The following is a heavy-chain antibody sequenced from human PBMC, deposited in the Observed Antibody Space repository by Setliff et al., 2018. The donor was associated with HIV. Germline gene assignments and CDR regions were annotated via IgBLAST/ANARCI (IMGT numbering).Heavy chain of an antibody. CDR2: IYYSGST. CDR3: VRLYRGSTTKEKSDS. J-gene: IGHJ4*02. V-gene: IGHV4-38-2*01. Sequence: LSLTCAVFGYSISSGNYWGWIRQPPGKGLEWIASIYYSGSTSYNPALKSRVTMSVGAAKSQFFLKVASVTAADTAMYFCVRLYRGSTTKEKSDSWGQGMLVTISS. D-gene: IGHD1-26*01. CDR1: GYSISSGNY.